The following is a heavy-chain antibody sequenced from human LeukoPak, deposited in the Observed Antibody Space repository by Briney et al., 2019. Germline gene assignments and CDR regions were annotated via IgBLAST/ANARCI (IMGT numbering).Heavy chain of an antibody. CDR2: IIGDGGLT. CDR1: GFDFRNYW. V-gene: IGHV3-74*01. Sequence: GGSLRLSCTASGFDFRNYWMHWVRQATGKGLMWVSRIIGDGGLTHYADSVRGRFTISRDNAKNMLYLQMHSLRVEDTAFYFCVRDGHNWNFDYWGQGSLVTVSS. CDR3: VRDGHNWNFDY. J-gene: IGHJ4*02. D-gene: IGHD1-20*01.